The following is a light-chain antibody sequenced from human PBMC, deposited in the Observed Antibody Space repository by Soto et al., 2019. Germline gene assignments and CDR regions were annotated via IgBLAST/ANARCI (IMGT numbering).Light chain of an antibody. Sequence: QSALTQPASVSGSPGQSITISCTGTSSDVGGYDYVSWYQQHPGKAPKLMIYDVDNRPSGVSNRFSGSKSGNTASLTISGLQAEDEADYYCSSYTISSSNWVFGGGTTLTVL. CDR2: DVD. J-gene: IGLJ3*02. CDR1: SSDVGGYDY. CDR3: SSYTISSSNWV. V-gene: IGLV2-14*03.